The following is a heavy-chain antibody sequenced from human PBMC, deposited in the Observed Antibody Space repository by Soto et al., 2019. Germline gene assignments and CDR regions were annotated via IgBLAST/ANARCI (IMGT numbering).Heavy chain of an antibody. CDR1: GGSISSSSW. CDR3: PPSNGGEVTN. J-gene: IGHJ4*02. Sequence: QVQLQESGPGLVKPSGTLSLTCAVSGGSISSSSWWTWVRQSPGKGLEWIGEIFESGATNYNPSLKSRPPMSENKSRTNSSRNRGPLTAANTAVYFVPPSNGGEVTNWAKGTLVTVSS. D-gene: IGHD3-16*01. V-gene: IGHV4-4*02. CDR2: IFESGAT.